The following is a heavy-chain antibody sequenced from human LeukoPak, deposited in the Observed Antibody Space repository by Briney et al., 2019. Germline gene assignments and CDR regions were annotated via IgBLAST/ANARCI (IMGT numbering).Heavy chain of an antibody. V-gene: IGHV3-30-3*01. CDR1: GFTFSSYA. CDR2: ISYDGSNK. Sequence: GRSLRLSCAASGFTFSSYAMHWVGQAPGKGLEWVAVISYDGSNKYYVDSVRGGFTISRDNSKNTLYLQMNSLRAEDTAVYYCARSPLRYFDLVDSFYYFDYWGQGTLVTVSS. J-gene: IGHJ4*02. D-gene: IGHD3-9*01. CDR3: ARSPLRYFDLVDSFYYFDY.